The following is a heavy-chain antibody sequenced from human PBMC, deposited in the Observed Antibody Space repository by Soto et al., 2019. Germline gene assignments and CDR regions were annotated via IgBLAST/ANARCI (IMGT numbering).Heavy chain of an antibody. CDR1: VDSVSIGSFY. D-gene: IGHD3-3*01. V-gene: IGHV4-61*01. CDR2: IYYSGST. Sequence: SEALSVTCTVSVDSVSIGSFYWTWIRQPPGKGLAWIGYIYYSGSTRYNPSLESRVTISVDKSKNQFSLKLTSVTAADTAVYYRARDSITVFGVVNTPGMDVWGQGTTVTVSS. J-gene: IGHJ6*01. CDR3: ARDSITVFGVVNTPGMDV.